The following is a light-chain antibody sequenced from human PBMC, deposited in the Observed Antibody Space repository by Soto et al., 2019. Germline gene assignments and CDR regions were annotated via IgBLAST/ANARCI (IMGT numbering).Light chain of an antibody. CDR3: QQADSVFS. J-gene: IGKJ5*01. CDR1: QDITNY. CDR2: GAS. Sequence: DIQMTQSPSSLAASVGDRVTITCQASQDITNYLNWYQQKPVKAPNLRICGASDLETGVPSRFSERGSGTDFTFTISCRQAEAIGTYFCQQADSVFSFGQGTLLETK. V-gene: IGKV1-33*01.